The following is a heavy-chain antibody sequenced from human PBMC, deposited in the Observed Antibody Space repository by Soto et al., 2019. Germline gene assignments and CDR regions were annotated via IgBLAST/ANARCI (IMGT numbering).Heavy chain of an antibody. D-gene: IGHD3-9*01. Sequence: QVQLVESGGGVVQPGRSLRLSCAASGFTFSSYGRHWVRQAPGKGREWVAVISYDGSNKYYADSVKGRFTISRDNSKNTLYLQMNSLRAEDTAVYYCAKGPLRYFDWLRPHFDYWGQGTLVTVSS. J-gene: IGHJ4*02. V-gene: IGHV3-30*18. CDR3: AKGPLRYFDWLRPHFDY. CDR2: ISYDGSNK. CDR1: GFTFSSYG.